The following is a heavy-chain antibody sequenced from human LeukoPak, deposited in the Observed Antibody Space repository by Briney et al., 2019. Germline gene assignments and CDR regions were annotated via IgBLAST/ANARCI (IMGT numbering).Heavy chain of an antibody. CDR2: ISGSGGST. Sequence: GGSLRLSCAASGFTFSSYAMTWVRQAPGKGLEWVSAISGSGGSTYYADSVKGRFTISRDNSKNTLYLQMSSLRAEDTAVYYCAAVDVDTAFPWGQGTLVTVSS. CDR3: AAVDVDTAFP. V-gene: IGHV3-23*01. D-gene: IGHD5-18*01. J-gene: IGHJ5*02. CDR1: GFTFSSYA.